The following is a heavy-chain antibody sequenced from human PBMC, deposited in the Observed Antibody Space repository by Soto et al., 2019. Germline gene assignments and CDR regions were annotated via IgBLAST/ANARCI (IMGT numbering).Heavy chain of an antibody. D-gene: IGHD3-22*01. V-gene: IGHV1-69*05. CDR2: IIPIFGTA. CDR3: ARDSPYDSSGYYQIDY. J-gene: IGHJ4*02. Sequence: SVKVSCKASGGTFSSYAISWVRQAPGQGLEWMGGIIPIFGTANYAQKLQGRVTMTTDTSTSTAYMELRSLRSDDTAVYYCARDSPYDSSGYYQIDYWGQGTLVTVSS. CDR1: GGTFSSYA.